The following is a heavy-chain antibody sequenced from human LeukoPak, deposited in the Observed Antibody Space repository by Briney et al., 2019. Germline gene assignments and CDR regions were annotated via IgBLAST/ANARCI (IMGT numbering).Heavy chain of an antibody. CDR2: INHSGST. CDR1: GGSFSGYY. V-gene: IGHV4-34*01. Sequence: SETLSLTCAVYGGSFSGYYWSWIRQPPGKGLEWIGEINHSGSTNYNPSLKSRVTISVDTSKNQFSLKLSSVTAADTAVYYCAIDYGGNSGQDYWGQGTLVTVSS. D-gene: IGHD4-23*01. CDR3: AIDYGGNSGQDY. J-gene: IGHJ4*02.